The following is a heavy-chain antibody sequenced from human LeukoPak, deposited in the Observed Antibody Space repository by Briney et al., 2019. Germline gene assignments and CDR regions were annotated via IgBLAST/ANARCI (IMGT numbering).Heavy chain of an antibody. CDR3: ARVRQQLAEFDY. V-gene: IGHV4-39*01. CDR2: IYYSGST. Sequence: SETLSLTCTVSGGSISSSSYYWGWIRQPPGKGLEWIGSIYYSGSTYYNPSLKSRVTISVDTSKNQFSLKLSSVTAADTAVYYCARVRQQLAEFDYWGQGTLVTVSS. D-gene: IGHD6-13*01. CDR1: GGSISSSSYY. J-gene: IGHJ4*02.